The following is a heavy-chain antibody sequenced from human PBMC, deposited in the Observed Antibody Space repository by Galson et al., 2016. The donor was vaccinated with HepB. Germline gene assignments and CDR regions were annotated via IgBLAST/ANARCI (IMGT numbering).Heavy chain of an antibody. J-gene: IGHJ4*02. CDR3: AIFYFDSGSYYNPDY. CDR2: IDPSDSYT. CDR1: TVNFIRYW. V-gene: IGHV5-10-1*01. Sequence: QSGAEVKKPGESLRISCQGSTVNFIRYWISWVRQMPGKGLEWMGRIDPSDSYTKYSPSFQGHVPFPLDKSISTAYLQWSSLKASDTAMYYCAIFYFDSGSYYNPDYWGQGTLVTVSS. D-gene: IGHD3-10*01.